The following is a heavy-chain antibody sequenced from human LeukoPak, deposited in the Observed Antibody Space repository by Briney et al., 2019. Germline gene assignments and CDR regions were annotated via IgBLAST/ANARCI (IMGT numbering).Heavy chain of an antibody. CDR2: ISSSSNNI. CDR1: GFTFSDYY. D-gene: IGHD2/OR15-2a*01. J-gene: IGHJ6*02. V-gene: IGHV3-11*01. Sequence: NPGGSLRLSCAASGFTFSDYYMTWIRQDPGKRLEWVSYISSSSNNIHYANSVRGRFTISRDNAKRSLYLQIESLRDDDTAVYHCALGTTNKDYYFGMDVWGQGTTVTVSS. CDR3: ALGTTNKDYYFGMDV.